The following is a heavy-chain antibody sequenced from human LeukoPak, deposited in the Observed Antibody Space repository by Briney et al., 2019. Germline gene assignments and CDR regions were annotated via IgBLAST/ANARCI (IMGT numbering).Heavy chain of an antibody. CDR1: GGTFSSYA. D-gene: IGHD2-2*01. Sequence: GASVKVSCKASGGTFSSYAISWVRQASGQGLEWMGGIIPIFGTANYAQKFQGRVTITADESTSTAYMELSSLRSEDTAVYYCAREVSVGYCSSTSCYRLPFDPWGQGTLVTVSS. V-gene: IGHV1-69*13. CDR2: IIPIFGTA. CDR3: AREVSVGYCSSTSCYRLPFDP. J-gene: IGHJ5*02.